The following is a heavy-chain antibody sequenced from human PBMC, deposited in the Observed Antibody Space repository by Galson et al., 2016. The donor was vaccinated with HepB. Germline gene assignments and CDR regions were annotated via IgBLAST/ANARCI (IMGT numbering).Heavy chain of an antibody. CDR2: ISPRSNSI. CDR3: TKGTQRNIALVPAAVVFEW. Sequence: SLRLSCAASGFTFNTYNMNWVRQTPAKGLEWVSSISPRSNSIYHATSVKGRFTISRDNAKNPLYLQMTSLGVDDTAVYYCTKGTQRNIALVPAAVVFEWWGHGTLVTVSS. CDR1: GFTFNTYN. D-gene: IGHD2-2*01. V-gene: IGHV3-21*01. J-gene: IGHJ5*01.